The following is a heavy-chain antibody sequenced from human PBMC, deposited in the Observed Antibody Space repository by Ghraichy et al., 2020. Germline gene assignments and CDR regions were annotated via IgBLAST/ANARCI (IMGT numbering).Heavy chain of an antibody. CDR1: GGSFSGYY. CDR3: ARVTQADVLRYFDWLLPYNWFDP. CDR2: INHSGST. J-gene: IGHJ5*02. Sequence: SETLSLTCAVYGGSFSGYYWSWIRQPPGKGLEWIGEINHSGSTNYNPSLKSRVTISVDTSKNQFSLKLSSVTAADTAVYYCARVTQADVLRYFDWLLPYNWFDPWGQGTLVTVSS. V-gene: IGHV4-34*01. D-gene: IGHD3-9*01.